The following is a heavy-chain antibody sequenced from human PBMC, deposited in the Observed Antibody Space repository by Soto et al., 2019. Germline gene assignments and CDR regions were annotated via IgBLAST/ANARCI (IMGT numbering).Heavy chain of an antibody. D-gene: IGHD2-21*01. CDR3: ANYQPIAQPRPYFEY. CDR1: VFTFSSYA. Sequence: EVQLLEAGGDLIQPGVSLRLSCAAAVFTFSSYAMSWVRQAPGKGLGRDSAISSMGGSTFYADSVKGRFTISRDNSRNTLYLQMTSLRAEDTAIYYCANYQPIAQPRPYFEYWCQGTLVTVSS. J-gene: IGHJ4*02. CDR2: ISSMGGST. V-gene: IGHV3-23*01.